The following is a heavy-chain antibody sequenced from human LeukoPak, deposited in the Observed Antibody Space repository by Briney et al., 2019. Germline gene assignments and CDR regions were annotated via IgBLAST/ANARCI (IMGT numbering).Heavy chain of an antibody. D-gene: IGHD6-6*01. CDR2: IYYSGST. CDR3: ARRIRIAARSPYGMDV. CDR1: GGSVSSGSYY. J-gene: IGHJ6*02. Sequence: PSETLSLTCTVSGGSVSSGSYYWSWIRQPPGKGLEWIGYIYYSGSTNYNPSLKSRVTISVDTSKNQFSLKLSSVTAADTAVYYCARRIRIAARSPYGMDVWGQGTTVTVSS. V-gene: IGHV4-61*01.